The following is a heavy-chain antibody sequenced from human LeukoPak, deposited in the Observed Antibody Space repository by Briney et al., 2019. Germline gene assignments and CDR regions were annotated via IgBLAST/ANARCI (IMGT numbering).Heavy chain of an antibody. D-gene: IGHD2-2*01. V-gene: IGHV1-2*02. J-gene: IGHJ6*02. CDR2: VNPNNGVT. CDR3: ATDHCTRTNCYEDYYHGMDV. CDR1: EDTFTGYY. Sequence: GASVRVSCKASEDTFTGYYIHRVRQAPGQGLEWMGWVNPNNGVTEYAQEFQGRVTMTRDTSLSTAYMELSRLRSDDTAVYYCATDHCTRTNCYEDYYHGMDVWGQGTTVTVSS.